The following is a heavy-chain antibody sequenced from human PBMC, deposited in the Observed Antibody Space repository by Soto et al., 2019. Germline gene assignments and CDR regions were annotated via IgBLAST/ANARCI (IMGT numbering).Heavy chain of an antibody. CDR1: GFTFSAYT. V-gene: IGHV3-21*01. CDR2: ISSISTYI. D-gene: IGHD6-6*01. Sequence: EVQLVESGGGLVKQGGSLRLSCAVSGFTFSAYTMSWVRKPPGKGLEWVATISSISTYIKYADSVKGRFTISRDNARNSLYLQMDSLRVEDTAVYYCARVHIAARDYWGQGTLVTVSS. J-gene: IGHJ4*02. CDR3: ARVHIAARDY.